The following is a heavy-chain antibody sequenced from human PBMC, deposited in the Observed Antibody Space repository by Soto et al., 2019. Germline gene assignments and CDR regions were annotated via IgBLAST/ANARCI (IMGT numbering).Heavy chain of an antibody. V-gene: IGHV4-31*03. Sequence: PSETLSLTCTVSGGSISSGGYYWSWIRQHPGKGLEWIGYIYYSGSTSYNPSLKSRVTISVDTSKNQLSLKLTSVTAADTAVYYCARCLHCANGGSFDPWGQGALVTGSS. CDR3: ARCLHCANGGSFDP. CDR1: GGSISSGGYY. D-gene: IGHD2-8*01. CDR2: IYYSGST. J-gene: IGHJ5*02.